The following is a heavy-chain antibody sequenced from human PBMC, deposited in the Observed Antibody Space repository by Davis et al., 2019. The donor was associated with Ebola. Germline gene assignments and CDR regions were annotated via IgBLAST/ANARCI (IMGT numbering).Heavy chain of an antibody. D-gene: IGHD4-23*01. Sequence: GGSLRLSCEASGFTFSNYDMHWVRHVTGKGLEWVSAIGTAGDTYYPGSVKGRFTISRQNAKNSLYLQMNSLRAGDTAVYYCTVVTQDAFDIWGQGTMVTVSS. J-gene: IGHJ3*02. CDR3: TVVTQDAFDI. V-gene: IGHV3-13*01. CDR2: IGTAGDT. CDR1: GFTFSNYD.